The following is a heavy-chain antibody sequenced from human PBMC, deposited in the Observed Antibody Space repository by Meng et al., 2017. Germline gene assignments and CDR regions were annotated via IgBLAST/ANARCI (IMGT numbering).Heavy chain of an antibody. D-gene: IGHD3-22*01. CDR1: GGSISSSNW. CDR2: IYHSGST. V-gene: IGHV4-4*02. CDR3: ARAGVGYYDSSGPYSY. Sequence: GPLQESGPGLVTPSGTLSLTCAVSGGSISSSNWWSWVRQPPGKGLEWIGEIYHSGSTNYNPSLKSRVTISVDKSKNQFSLKLSSVTAADTAVYYCARAGVGYYDSSGPYSYWGQGTLVTVSS. J-gene: IGHJ4*02.